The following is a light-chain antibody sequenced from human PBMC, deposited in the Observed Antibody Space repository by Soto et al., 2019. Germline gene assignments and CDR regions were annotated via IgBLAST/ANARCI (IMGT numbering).Light chain of an antibody. V-gene: IGKV1-9*01. CDR3: QQLHSYPLT. Sequence: IQLTQSPSSLSASVGDRVTITCRASQGISSYLAWYQQKPGKAPKLPIYAASTLQSGVPSRFSGRGSGTDFTLTFSSLQPEDFTTYYCQQLHSYPLTFGQETRLPIK. CDR2: AAS. J-gene: IGKJ5*01. CDR1: QGISSY.